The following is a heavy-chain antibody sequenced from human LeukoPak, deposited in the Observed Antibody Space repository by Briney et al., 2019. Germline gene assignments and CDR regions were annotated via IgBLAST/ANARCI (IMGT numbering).Heavy chain of an antibody. V-gene: IGHV1-46*01. CDR1: GYTFTSYY. CDR2: INPSGGST. J-gene: IGHJ6*03. Sequence: ASVKVSCKASGYTFTSYYMHWVRQAPGQGLEWMGIINPSGGSTSYAQKFQGRVTMTRDMSTSTVYMELSSLRSEDTAVYYCATDLTLDYYHMDVWGKGTTVTVSS. CDR3: ATDLTLDYYHMDV.